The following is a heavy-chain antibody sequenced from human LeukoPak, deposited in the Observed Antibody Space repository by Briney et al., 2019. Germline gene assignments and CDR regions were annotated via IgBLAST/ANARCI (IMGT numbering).Heavy chain of an antibody. D-gene: IGHD1-26*01. CDR3: AAKLGFDY. Sequence: GESLKISCKGSGYSFTTYWIGWVRQMPGKGLEWMGRIYPGDSDTRYSPSFQGQVTISADKSINTAFLQWSILKASDTAMYYCAAKLGFDYWGQGTLVTVSS. CDR2: IYPGDSDT. J-gene: IGHJ4*02. CDR1: GYSFTTYW. V-gene: IGHV5-51*01.